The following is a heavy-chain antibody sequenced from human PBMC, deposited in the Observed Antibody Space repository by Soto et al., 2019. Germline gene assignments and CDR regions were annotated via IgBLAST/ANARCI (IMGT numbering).Heavy chain of an antibody. CDR1: GFTFSSYS. J-gene: IGHJ4*02. D-gene: IGHD7-27*01. V-gene: IGHV3-48*02. Sequence: EVQLVESGGGLVQPGGSLRLSCAASGFTFSSYSMNWVRQAPGKGLEWVSYISSSSNTIYYADSVKGRFTISRDNAKTSLYLQMNSLRDEDTAVYYCARRNWGGFDYWGQGTLVTVSS. CDR2: ISSSSNTI. CDR3: ARRNWGGFDY.